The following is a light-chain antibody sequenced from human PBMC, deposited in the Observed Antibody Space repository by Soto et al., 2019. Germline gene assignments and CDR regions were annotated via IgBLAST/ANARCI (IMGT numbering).Light chain of an antibody. CDR3: SSYTTPSTWV. V-gene: IGLV2-14*01. CDR2: DVS. J-gene: IGLJ2*01. CDR1: ITDVGSSNY. Sequence: QSVLTQPASVSGSPGQSITISCTGTITDVGSSNYVSWYKQHPGKAPKLMIYDVSNRPSGVSNRFSGSKSGNTASLTISGLQAEDEADYYCSSYTTPSTWVFGGGTKLTVL.